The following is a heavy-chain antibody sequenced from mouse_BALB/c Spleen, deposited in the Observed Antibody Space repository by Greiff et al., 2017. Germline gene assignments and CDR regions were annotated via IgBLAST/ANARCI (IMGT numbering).Heavy chain of an antibody. Sequence: EVMLVESGGDLVKPGGSLKLSCAASGFTFSSYGMSWVRQTPDKRLEWVATIRSGGSYTYYPDSVKGRFTISRDNAKNTLYLQMSSLKSEDTAMYYCARQTGDRAMDYWGQGTSVTVSS. D-gene: IGHD4-1*01. V-gene: IGHV5-6*01. J-gene: IGHJ4*01. CDR1: GFTFSSYG. CDR3: ARQTGDRAMDY. CDR2: IRSGGSYT.